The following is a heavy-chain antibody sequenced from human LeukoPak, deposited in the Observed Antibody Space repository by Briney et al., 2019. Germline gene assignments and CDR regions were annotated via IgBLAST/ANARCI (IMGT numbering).Heavy chain of an antibody. CDR3: ARDRQQLVPWYYYYMDV. CDR1: GGSISSYY. Sequence: PSETLSLTCTVSGGSISSYYWSWIRQPAGKGLEWIGRIYTSGSTNYNPSLKSRVTMSVATSKNQFSLKLSSVTAADTAVYYCARDRQQLVPWYYYYMDVWGKGTTVTVSS. J-gene: IGHJ6*03. CDR2: IYTSGST. V-gene: IGHV4-4*07. D-gene: IGHD6-13*01.